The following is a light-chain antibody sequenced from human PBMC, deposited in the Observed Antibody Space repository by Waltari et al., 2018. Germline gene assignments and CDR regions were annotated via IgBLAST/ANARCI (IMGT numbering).Light chain of an antibody. J-gene: IGLJ1*01. CDR2: DVP. CDR3: CSYAGSDTYV. Sequence: QSALTQPRSVSGSPGQSVAIACTGTSSDVGGYSYVSWYQQHPGKAPKIILDDVPRRPSWVPVRFSGSKSGNTASLTISGLQADDEAHYYCCSYAGSDTYVFGTGTEVTVL. CDR1: SSDVGGYSY. V-gene: IGLV2-11*01.